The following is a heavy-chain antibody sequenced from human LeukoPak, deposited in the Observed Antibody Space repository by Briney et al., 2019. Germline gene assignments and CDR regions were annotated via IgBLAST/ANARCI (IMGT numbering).Heavy chain of an antibody. CDR3: ARSPPGSNYDFWSGYYHYFDY. V-gene: IGHV4-59*08. CDR2: IYYSGST. CDR1: GGSISSYY. D-gene: IGHD3-3*01. Sequence: PSETLSLTCTVSGGSISSYYWSWIRQPPGKGLEWIGYIYYSGSTNYNPSLKSRVTISVDTSKNQFSLKLSSVTAADTAVYYCARSPPGSNYDFWSGYYHYFDYWGQGTLVTVSS. J-gene: IGHJ4*02.